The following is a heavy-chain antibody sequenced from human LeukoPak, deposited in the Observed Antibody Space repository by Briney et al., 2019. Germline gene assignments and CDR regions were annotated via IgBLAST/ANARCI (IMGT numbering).Heavy chain of an antibody. J-gene: IGHJ4*02. CDR2: INHSGST. V-gene: IGHV4-34*01. CDR3: ARGLIKNYDFWSGSYYFDY. CDR1: GGSFSGYY. D-gene: IGHD3-3*01. Sequence: PSETLSLACAVYGGSFSGYYWSWLRQPPGKGLEWIGEINHSGSTNYNPSLKSRVTISVDTSKNQFSLKLSSVTAADTAVYYCARGLIKNYDFWSGSYYFDYWGQGTLVTVSS.